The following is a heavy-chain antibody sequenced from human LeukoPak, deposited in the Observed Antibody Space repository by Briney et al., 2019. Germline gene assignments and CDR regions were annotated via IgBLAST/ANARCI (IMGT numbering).Heavy chain of an antibody. CDR1: GGSISSGSYY. V-gene: IGHV4-61*02. Sequence: SQTLSLTCTVSGGSISSGSYYWSWIRQPAGKGLEWIGRIYTSGSTNYNPSLKSRVTISVDTSKNQFSLKLSSVTAADTAVYYCAGTLGWSSRGAFDIWGQGTMVTVSS. CDR2: IYTSGST. CDR3: AGTLGWSSRGAFDI. D-gene: IGHD4-23*01. J-gene: IGHJ3*02.